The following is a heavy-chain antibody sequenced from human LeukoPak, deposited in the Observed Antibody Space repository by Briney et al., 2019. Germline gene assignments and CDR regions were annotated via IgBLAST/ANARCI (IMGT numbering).Heavy chain of an antibody. D-gene: IGHD3-10*01. V-gene: IGHV5-51*01. CDR3: ARSNELLWFGELLGYFDY. J-gene: IGHJ4*02. Sequence: GESLKISCKGSGYSFTSYWIGWVRQMPGKGVEWMGIINPGDSDTRYSPSFQGQVTISADKSISTAYLQWSSLKASDTAMYYCARSNELLWFGELLGYFDYWGQGTLVTVSS. CDR2: INPGDSDT. CDR1: GYSFTSYW.